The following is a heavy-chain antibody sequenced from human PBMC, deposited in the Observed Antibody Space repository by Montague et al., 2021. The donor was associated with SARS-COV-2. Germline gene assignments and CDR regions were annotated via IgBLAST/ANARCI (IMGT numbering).Heavy chain of an antibody. V-gene: IGHV4-59*01. Sequence: SETLSLTCTVSGGSISSYYCSWIRQPPGKGLEWVGYIYYSGSTNXNPSLKSRVTISVDTSKNQFSLKLSSVTAADTAAYYCARGSGWMGNAFDIWGQGTMVTVSS. CDR2: IYYSGST. CDR1: GGSISSYY. CDR3: ARGSGWMGNAFDI. D-gene: IGHD6-19*01. J-gene: IGHJ3*02.